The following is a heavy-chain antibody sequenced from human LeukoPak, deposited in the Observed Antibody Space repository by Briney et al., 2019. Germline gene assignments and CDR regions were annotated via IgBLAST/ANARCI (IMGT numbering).Heavy chain of an antibody. V-gene: IGHV3-23*01. J-gene: IGHJ4*02. Sequence: GGSLRPSCAVSGFTFKSYAMNWVRQAPGKGLEWVSGISSSGVIRDYADSVKGRFTISRDNSKNTLYLQMNSLRTEDTAVYYCAKLTRSTSPREDYWGPGTLVTVSP. CDR2: ISSSGVIR. CDR1: GFTFKSYA. CDR3: AKLTRSTSPREDY. D-gene: IGHD1-26*01.